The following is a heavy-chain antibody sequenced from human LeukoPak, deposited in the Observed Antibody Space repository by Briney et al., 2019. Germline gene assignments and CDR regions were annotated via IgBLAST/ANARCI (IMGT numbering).Heavy chain of an antibody. CDR1: GGSFSGYY. J-gene: IGHJ6*02. CDR2: INHSGST. Sequence: SETLSLTCAVYGGSFSGYYWSWIRQPPGKGREWIGEINHSGSTNYNPSLKSRVTISVDTSKNQFSLKLSSVTAADTAVYYCARDRYYGMDVWGQGTTVTVSS. V-gene: IGHV4-34*01. CDR3: ARDRYYGMDV.